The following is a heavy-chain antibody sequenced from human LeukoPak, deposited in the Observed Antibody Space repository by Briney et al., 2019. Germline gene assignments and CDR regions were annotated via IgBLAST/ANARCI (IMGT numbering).Heavy chain of an antibody. CDR1: GFTFSDYA. CDR2: ISSNGDST. V-gene: IGHV3-64*01. D-gene: IGHD6-19*01. J-gene: IGHJ3*02. Sequence: GGSLRLSCAASGFTFSDYAMHWVRQAPGQGLEFVSAISSNGDSTYYENSVKGRFTVSRDNSKNTLFLQMGSLRAEDMAVYYCARDKRHSSAWYAVFDIWGQGTMVAVSS. CDR3: ARDKRHSSAWYAVFDI.